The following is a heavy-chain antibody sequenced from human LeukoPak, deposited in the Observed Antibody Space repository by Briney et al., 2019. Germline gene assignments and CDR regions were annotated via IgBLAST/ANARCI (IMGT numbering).Heavy chain of an antibody. V-gene: IGHV4-61*02. Sequence: SETLSLTCTVSGGSISSGNYYWNWIRQPAGKGLEWIGRTYTSGSTDYNPSLKSRVTISLDTSKNQFSLKLSSVTAADTAVYYCARDTSYDFWSGYFWFDPWGQGTLVTVSS. J-gene: IGHJ5*02. CDR3: ARDTSYDFWSGYFWFDP. CDR2: TYTSGST. D-gene: IGHD3-3*01. CDR1: GGSISSGNYY.